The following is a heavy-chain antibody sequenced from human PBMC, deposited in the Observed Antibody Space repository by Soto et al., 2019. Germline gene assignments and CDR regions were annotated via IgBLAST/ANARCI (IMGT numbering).Heavy chain of an antibody. J-gene: IGHJ6*02. V-gene: IGHV3-30*18. D-gene: IGHD6-6*01. CDR3: AKDQVKVVLVVHYIMDV. Sequence: LGGSLRLSCAASGFTFSTYGMHWVRQAPGKGLEWVAVISYDGTNKYYADSVKGRFTISRDNSKNTLYLQMNSLRLEDTAVYYCAKDQVKVVLVVHYIMDVWGQGTTVTVSS. CDR2: ISYDGTNK. CDR1: GFTFSTYG.